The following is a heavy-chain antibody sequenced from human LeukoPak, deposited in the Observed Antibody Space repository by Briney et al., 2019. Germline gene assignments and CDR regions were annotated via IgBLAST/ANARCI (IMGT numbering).Heavy chain of an antibody. V-gene: IGHV3-48*04. CDR2: ISSSGSTI. J-gene: IGHJ6*02. Sequence: GGSLRLSCAASTSASAFIFSGYSMNWVRQAPGKGLEWVSYISSSGSTIYYADSVKGRFTISRDNAKNSLYLQMNSLRAEDTAVYYCARPLSGVAYPYYGMDVWGQGTTVTVSS. CDR1: TSASAFIFSGYS. D-gene: IGHD3-3*01. CDR3: ARPLSGVAYPYYGMDV.